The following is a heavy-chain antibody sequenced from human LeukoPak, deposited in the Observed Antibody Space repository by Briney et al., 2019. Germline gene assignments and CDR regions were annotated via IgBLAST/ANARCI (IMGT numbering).Heavy chain of an antibody. CDR1: GFTFSGSA. D-gene: IGHD5-12*01. Sequence: GGSLSLSCAASGFTFSGSAMHWVRQASGKGLEWVGRIRSKANSYATAYAASVKGRFTISRDDSKNTAYLQMNSLKTEDTAVYYCTRQPHRGYSGYDADYWGQGTLVTVSS. J-gene: IGHJ4*02. CDR3: TRQPHRGYSGYDADY. CDR2: IRSKANSYAT. V-gene: IGHV3-73*01.